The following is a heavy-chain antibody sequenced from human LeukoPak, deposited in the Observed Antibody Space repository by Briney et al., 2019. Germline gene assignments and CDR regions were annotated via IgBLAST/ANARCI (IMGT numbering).Heavy chain of an antibody. V-gene: IGHV1-24*01. CDR2: FDPEDGET. CDR3: ARDLYYYDSSGPVY. J-gene: IGHJ4*02. CDR1: GYTLTELS. D-gene: IGHD3-22*01. Sequence: ASVKVSCKVSGYTLTELSMHWVRQAPGKGLEWMGGFDPEDGETIYAQKFQGRVTMTEDTSTDTAYMELSSLRSEDTAVYYCARDLYYYDSSGPVYWGQGTLVTVSS.